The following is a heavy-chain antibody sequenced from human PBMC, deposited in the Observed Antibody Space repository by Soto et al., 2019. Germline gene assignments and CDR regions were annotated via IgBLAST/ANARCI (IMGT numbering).Heavy chain of an antibody. CDR1: GFTFSSYA. D-gene: IGHD2-2*02. V-gene: IGHV3-30-3*01. CDR2: ISYDGSNK. Sequence: SLRLSCAASGFTFSSYAMHWVRQAPGKGLEWVAVISYDGSNKYYADSVKGRFTISRDNSKNTLYLQMNSLRAEDTAAYYCARGGNRVPAAIAYWGQGTLVTVSS. CDR3: ARGGNRVPAAIAY. J-gene: IGHJ4*02.